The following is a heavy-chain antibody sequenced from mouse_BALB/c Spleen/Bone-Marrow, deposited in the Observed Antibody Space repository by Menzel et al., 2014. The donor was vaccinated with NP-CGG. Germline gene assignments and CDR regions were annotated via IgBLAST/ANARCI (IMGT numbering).Heavy chain of an antibody. CDR1: GFNIKDTY. V-gene: IGHV14-3*02. D-gene: IGHD1-1*01. CDR2: IDPANGNT. J-gene: IGHJ4*01. Sequence: VQLQQSGAELAKPGASVKLSCTASGFNIKDTYMHWVKQRPEQGLEWIGRIDPANGNTKYDPKFQGKATVTADTSSNTAYLQLSSLTSEDTAVYYCATLTTVVDAMDYWGQGTSVTVSS. CDR3: ATLTTVVDAMDY.